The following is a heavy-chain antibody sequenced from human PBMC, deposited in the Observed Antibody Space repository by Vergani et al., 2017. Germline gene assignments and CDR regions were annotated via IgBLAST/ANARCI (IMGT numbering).Heavy chain of an antibody. J-gene: IGHJ6*02. V-gene: IGHV1-69*01. D-gene: IGHD5-18*01. Sequence: QVQLVQSGAEVKKPGSSVKVSCKASGGTFSSYAISWVRQAPGQGLEWMGGSIPIFGTANYAQKFQGSVTITADESTRTAYMELSSLRSEDTAVYYCAGNSYGYEMGYYYYGMDVWGQGTTVTVSS. CDR2: SIPIFGTA. CDR3: AGNSYGYEMGYYYYGMDV. CDR1: GGTFSSYA.